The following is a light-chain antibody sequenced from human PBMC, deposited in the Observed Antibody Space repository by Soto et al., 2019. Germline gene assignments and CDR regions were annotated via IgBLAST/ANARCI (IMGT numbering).Light chain of an antibody. V-gene: IGKV3-20*01. Sequence: ESRLTQSPGTLSLSPGERATLSCRASQSVNNRYLAWYQQKPGQAPRLLIYGASIRATGIPDRFRGSGSGTDFTLTISRLEPEAFAVYYCHQFGSSPPAFTFGQGTKLEI. CDR3: HQFGSSPPAFT. CDR2: GAS. CDR1: QSVNNRY. J-gene: IGKJ2*01.